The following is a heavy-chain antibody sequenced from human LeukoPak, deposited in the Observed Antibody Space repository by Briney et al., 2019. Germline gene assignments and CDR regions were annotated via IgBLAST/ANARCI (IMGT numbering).Heavy chain of an antibody. CDR1: GYSFTTYW. CDR2: IDPSDSYT. V-gene: IGHV5-10-1*01. Sequence: GESLKISCKGSGYSFTTYWISWVRQMPGKGLEWMGRIDPSDSYTNYSPSFQGHVTISVDKSISTAYLQWSSLKASDTAMYYCARQGGFYDNRGYNDAFDIWGQGTVVTVSS. D-gene: IGHD3-22*01. J-gene: IGHJ3*02. CDR3: ARQGGFYDNRGYNDAFDI.